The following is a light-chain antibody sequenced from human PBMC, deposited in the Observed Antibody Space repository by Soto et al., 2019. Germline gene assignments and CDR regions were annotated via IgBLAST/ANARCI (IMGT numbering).Light chain of an antibody. J-gene: IGLJ2*01. CDR1: SSNIGAGYD. CDR2: GNS. CDR3: QSYDSSLSGSV. Sequence: QSVLTQPPSVSRAPGQRVTISCTGSSSNIGAGYDVHWYQQLPGTAPKLLIYGNSNRPSGVPDQFSGSKSGTSASLAITGLQAEDEADYYCQSYDSSLSGSVFGGGTKLTVL. V-gene: IGLV1-40*01.